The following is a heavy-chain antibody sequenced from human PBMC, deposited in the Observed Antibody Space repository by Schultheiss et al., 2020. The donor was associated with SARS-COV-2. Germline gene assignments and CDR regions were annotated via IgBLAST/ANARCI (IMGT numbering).Heavy chain of an antibody. J-gene: IGHJ4*02. CDR3: ARADYGGNYFDY. CDR1: GFAFSSYG. V-gene: IGHV3-30*03. D-gene: IGHD4-23*01. Sequence: GGSLRLSCAASGFAFSSYGMHWVRQAPGKGLEWVAVISYDGSNKYYADSVKGRFTISRDNSKNTLYLQMNSLRAEDTAVYYCARADYGGNYFDYWGQGTLVTVSS. CDR2: ISYDGSNK.